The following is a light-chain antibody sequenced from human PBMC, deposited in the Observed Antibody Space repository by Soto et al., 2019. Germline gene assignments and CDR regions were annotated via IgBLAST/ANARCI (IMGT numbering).Light chain of an antibody. CDR2: GAT. CDR1: QSVSSN. V-gene: IGKV3-15*01. Sequence: EIVMTQSPATLSVSPGERATLSCRASQSVSSNLAWYQKKPGQAPRLLIYGATTRATGITTRFSGSGSGTEFTLTISSLQAEEFAVYYWQQYNNRWTFGQGTRVEIK. J-gene: IGKJ1*01. CDR3: QQYNNRWT.